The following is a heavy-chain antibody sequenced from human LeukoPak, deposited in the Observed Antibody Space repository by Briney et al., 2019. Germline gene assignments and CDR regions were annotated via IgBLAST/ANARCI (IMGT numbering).Heavy chain of an antibody. V-gene: IGHV4-39*07. CDR2: ISYSGST. J-gene: IGHJ2*01. Sequence: SETLSLTCTVSGGSISSSSYYWGWIRQPPGKGLEGIGSISYSGSTYYNPSLKSRVTISGDTSKTQFSLNMSSVTAADTAVYFCARGPRAYWYFDLWGRGTLVTVSS. CDR3: ARGPRAYWYFDL. CDR1: GGSISSSSYY.